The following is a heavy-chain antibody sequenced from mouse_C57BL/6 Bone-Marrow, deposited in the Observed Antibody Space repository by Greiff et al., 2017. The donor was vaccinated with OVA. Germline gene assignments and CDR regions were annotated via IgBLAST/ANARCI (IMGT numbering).Heavy chain of an antibody. V-gene: IGHV1-26*01. J-gene: IGHJ4*01. Sequence: EVQLQQSGPELVKPGASVKISCKASGYTFTDYYMNWVKQSHGKSLEWIGDINPNNGGTSYNQKFKGKATLTVDKSSSTAYMELRSLTSEDSAVYYCASPRTDAMDYWGQGTSVTVSS. CDR3: ASPRTDAMDY. CDR2: INPNNGGT. CDR1: GYTFTDYY.